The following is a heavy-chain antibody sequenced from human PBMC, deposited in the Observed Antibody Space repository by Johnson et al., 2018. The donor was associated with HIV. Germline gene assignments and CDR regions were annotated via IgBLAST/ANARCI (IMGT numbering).Heavy chain of an antibody. Sequence: VQLVESGGGLVQPGGSLRLSCAASGFTVSSNYMSWVRQAPGKGLEWVSVIYSGGSTYYADSVKGRFTISRDNSKNTLYLQMNSLRAEYTAVYYFAFEIGANFWSGYPDAFDLWGQGTMVTVSS. J-gene: IGHJ3*01. CDR2: IYSGGST. CDR1: GFTVSSNY. V-gene: IGHV3-66*01. CDR3: AFEIGANFWSGYPDAFDL. D-gene: IGHD3-3*01.